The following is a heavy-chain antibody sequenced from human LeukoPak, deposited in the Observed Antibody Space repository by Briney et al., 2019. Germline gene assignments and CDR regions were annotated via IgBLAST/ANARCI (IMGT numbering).Heavy chain of an antibody. V-gene: IGHV3-74*01. J-gene: IGHJ6*02. Sequence: SRINSDGSSTSYADSVKGRFTISRDNAKNTLYLQMNSLRAEDTAVYYCASSLGSLYGMDVWRQGTTVTVSS. CDR3: ASSLGSLYGMDV. CDR2: INSDGSST.